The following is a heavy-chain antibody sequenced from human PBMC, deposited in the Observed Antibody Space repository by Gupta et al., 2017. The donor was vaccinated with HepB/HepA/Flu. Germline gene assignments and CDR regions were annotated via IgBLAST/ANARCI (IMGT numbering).Heavy chain of an antibody. CDR1: GFTFGDYA. D-gene: IGHD5-18*01. Sequence: EVQLVESGGGLVQPGRSLRLSCTASGFTFGDYAMSWVRQAPGKGLEWVGFIRSKAYGGTTEYAASVKGRFTISRDDSKSIAYLQMNSLKTEDTAVYYCTKDTAYYYYGMDVWGQGTTVTVSS. CDR2: IRSKAYGGTT. V-gene: IGHV3-49*04. J-gene: IGHJ6*02. CDR3: TKDTAYYYYGMDV.